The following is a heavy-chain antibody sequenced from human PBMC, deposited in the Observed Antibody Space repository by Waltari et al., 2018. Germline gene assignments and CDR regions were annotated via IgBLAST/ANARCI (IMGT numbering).Heavy chain of an antibody. CDR1: VYTFHTYD. D-gene: IGHD1-1*01. CDR3: ATANILGIGTFDY. V-gene: IGHV1-2*06. J-gene: IGHJ4*02. Sequence: QVTLVQSGAEVPKRGASVQVSCNASVYTFHTYDMYWERQAPGQGLEWMGRINPKSGDVNYTQPFEGRVIMTRDTSINTAYLEVTGLTSDDTAIFYCATANILGIGTFDYWGQGTLVSVSS. CDR2: INPKSGDV.